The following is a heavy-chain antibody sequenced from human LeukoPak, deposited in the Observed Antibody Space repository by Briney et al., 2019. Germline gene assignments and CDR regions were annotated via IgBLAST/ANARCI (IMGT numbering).Heavy chain of an antibody. V-gene: IGHV3-15*01. CDR2: IKSKTDGGTT. D-gene: IGHD3-22*01. Sequence: PGGSLRLSCAASGFTFSNAWMSWVRQAPGKGLEWVGRIKSKTDGGTTDYAAPVKGRFTISRDNSKNTLCLQMNSLRAEDTAVYYCARADNYYDRSGYYILEGGQGTLVTVSS. J-gene: IGHJ4*02. CDR3: ARADNYYDRSGYYILE. CDR1: GFTFSNAW.